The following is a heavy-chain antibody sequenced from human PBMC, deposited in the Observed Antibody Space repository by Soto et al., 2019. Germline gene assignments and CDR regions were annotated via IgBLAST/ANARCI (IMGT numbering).Heavy chain of an antibody. J-gene: IGHJ4*01. V-gene: IGHV3-15*01. CDR3: TTEVHDTRGDFFEY. Sequence: EVQLVESGGGLVKPGGSLRLSCAASELTFTFSHAWMSWVRQAPGKGLEWVGRIKSKVSGGTTDYAAPAKGRFTISRDDSKNTVFLQTDSLKTEDTAVYYCTTEVHDTRGDFFEYWGHGNLVTVSS. D-gene: IGHD3-22*01. CDR2: IKSKVSGGTT. CDR1: ELTFTFSHAW.